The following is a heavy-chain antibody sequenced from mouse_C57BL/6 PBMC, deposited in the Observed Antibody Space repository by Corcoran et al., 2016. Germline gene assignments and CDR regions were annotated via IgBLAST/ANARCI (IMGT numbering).Heavy chain of an antibody. CDR3: ARLLGLVGY. CDR2: IYPRSGNT. V-gene: IGHV1-81*01. Sequence: QVQLQQSGAELARPGASVKLSCKASGYTFTSYGISWVKQRTGQGLEWIGEIYPRSGNTYYNEKFKGKATLTADKSSSTAYMELRSLTSEDSAVYFCARLLGLVGYWGQGTTLTVSS. D-gene: IGHD4-1*01. J-gene: IGHJ2*01. CDR1: GYTFTSYG.